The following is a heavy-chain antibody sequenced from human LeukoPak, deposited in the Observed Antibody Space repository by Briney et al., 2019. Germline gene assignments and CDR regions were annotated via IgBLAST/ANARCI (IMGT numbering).Heavy chain of an antibody. Sequence: GASVKVSCKASGYTFTGYYIHWVRQAPGQGLEWMGWINPNSGGTNFAQSFQGRVTMTRDTSSSTAHMDLSRLRSDDTAVYYCARAQEYCSGGSCYSFPFQFDYWGQGTLVTVSS. D-gene: IGHD2-15*01. CDR1: GYTFTGYY. CDR2: INPNSGGT. V-gene: IGHV1-2*02. J-gene: IGHJ4*02. CDR3: ARAQEYCSGGSCYSFPFQFDY.